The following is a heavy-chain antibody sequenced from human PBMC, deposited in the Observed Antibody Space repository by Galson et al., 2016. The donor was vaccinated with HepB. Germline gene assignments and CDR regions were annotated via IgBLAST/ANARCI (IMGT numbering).Heavy chain of an antibody. Sequence: SLRLSCAVSGFLVNSNYMTWVRLAPGRGLEWVAIMYSGGSKQYAGSAEGRFTISRDTSSQTLFLEASDLRAEDTGIYYCARGYTSGVPFRWGQGTLVTVSS. CDR3: ARGYTSGVPFR. CDR2: MYSGGSK. V-gene: IGHV3-53*01. J-gene: IGHJ4*02. D-gene: IGHD2-8*01. CDR1: GFLVNSNY.